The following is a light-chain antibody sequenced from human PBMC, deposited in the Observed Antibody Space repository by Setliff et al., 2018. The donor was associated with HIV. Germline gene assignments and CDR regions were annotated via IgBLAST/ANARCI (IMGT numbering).Light chain of an antibody. CDR2: EVS. CDR1: IDPYNS. CDR3: SSYTSSGAPSYV. Sequence: QSVLTQSASVSGSPGQSITVSCTDIDPYNSVSWYQQLPGKAPKLILYEVSVRPSGISHRFAGSKSDNTASLTISGLEAEDEGSYYCSSYTSSGAPSYVFGTGTKVTVL. V-gene: IGLV2-14*01. J-gene: IGLJ1*01.